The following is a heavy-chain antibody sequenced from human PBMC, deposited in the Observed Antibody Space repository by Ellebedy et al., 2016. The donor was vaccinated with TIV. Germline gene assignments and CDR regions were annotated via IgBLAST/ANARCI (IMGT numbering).Heavy chain of an antibody. CDR1: GFTFSSYA. CDR3: AKIGLYYYDSSGYYYFDY. D-gene: IGHD3-22*01. J-gene: IGHJ4*02. Sequence: GESLKISCAASGFTFSSYAVSWVRQAPGKGLEWVSAISGSGGSTYYADSVKGRFTISRDNSKNTLYLQMNSLRAEDTAVYYCAKIGLYYYDSSGYYYFDYWGQGTLVTVSS. V-gene: IGHV3-23*01. CDR2: ISGSGGST.